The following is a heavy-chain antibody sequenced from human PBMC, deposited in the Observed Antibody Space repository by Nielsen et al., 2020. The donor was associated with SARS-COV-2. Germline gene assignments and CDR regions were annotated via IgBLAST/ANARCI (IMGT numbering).Heavy chain of an antibody. Sequence: SVKVSCKSSGGTFSTYAINWVRQAPGQGLEWMGGIIPMSGTANYAQKFQGRVTITADKSTSTAYMELSSLRSDDTAVYYCARDSSGTYRRVDYWGQGTLVTVSS. V-gene: IGHV1-69*06. CDR3: ARDSSGTYRRVDY. CDR2: IIPMSGTA. CDR1: GGTFSTYA. J-gene: IGHJ4*02. D-gene: IGHD3-22*01.